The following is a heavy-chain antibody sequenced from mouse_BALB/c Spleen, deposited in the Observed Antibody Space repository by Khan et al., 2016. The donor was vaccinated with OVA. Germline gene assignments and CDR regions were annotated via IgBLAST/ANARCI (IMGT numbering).Heavy chain of an antibody. CDR3: ASSVTITPVVATDFNY. CDR1: GYSFTSDSV. V-gene: IGHV3-2*02. CDR2: IRYSDRT. D-gene: IGHD1-1*01. Sequence: EVQLQESGPGLVKPSHSLSLTCTATGYSFTSDSVWNWIRKFPGNKLEWMDYIRYSDRTNYNPSLKSRTSITRDTSQNKFFMQLNYVTSEDTDNNSCASSVTITPVVATDFNYWGQGTTLTVSS. J-gene: IGHJ2*01.